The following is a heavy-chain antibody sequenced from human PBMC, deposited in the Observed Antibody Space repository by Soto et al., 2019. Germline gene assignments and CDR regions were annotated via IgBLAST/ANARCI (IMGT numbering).Heavy chain of an antibody. CDR2: VNGDGRST. J-gene: IGHJ5*02. Sequence: EVQLVEAGGGLVQPGGSLRLSCAASGFTFSRQWMHWVRQAPGKGLVWVSRVNGDGRSTSYADSVKRRFTISRDNAKNTLYLQMNSLRAEDTAVYYCVKSDWFDPWGQGTLVTVSS. V-gene: IGHV3-74*01. CDR1: GFTFSRQW. CDR3: VKSDWFDP.